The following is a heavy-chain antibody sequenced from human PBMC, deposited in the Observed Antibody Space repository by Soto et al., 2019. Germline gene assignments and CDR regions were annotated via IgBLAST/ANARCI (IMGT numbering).Heavy chain of an antibody. D-gene: IGHD3-22*01. CDR1: GGSISSGGYY. Sequence: SETLSLTCTVSGGSISSGGYYWSWIRQHPGKGLEWIGYIYYSGSTYYNPSLKSRVTISVDTSKNQFSLKLSSVTAADTAVYYCARDTPSSGYYYPPGRFDYWGQGTLVTVSS. V-gene: IGHV4-31*03. CDR2: IYYSGST. CDR3: ARDTPSSGYYYPPGRFDY. J-gene: IGHJ4*02.